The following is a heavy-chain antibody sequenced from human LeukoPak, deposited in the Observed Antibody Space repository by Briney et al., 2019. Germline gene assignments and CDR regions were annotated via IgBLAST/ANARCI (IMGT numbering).Heavy chain of an antibody. V-gene: IGHV1-8*03. D-gene: IGHD3-3*02. CDR3: ARGRRIFGVVIEYYFDY. CDR1: GYTFTSYD. J-gene: IGHJ4*02. CDR2: MNPNSGNT. Sequence: GASVKVSCKASGYTFTSYDINWVRQATGQGLEWMGWMNPNSGNTGYAQKFKGRVTITRNTSISTAYMELSRLRSEDTAVYYCARGRRIFGVVIEYYFDYWDQGPLVTVSS.